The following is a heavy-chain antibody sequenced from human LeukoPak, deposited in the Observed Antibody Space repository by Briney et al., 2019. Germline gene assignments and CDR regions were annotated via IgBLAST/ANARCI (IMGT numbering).Heavy chain of an antibody. CDR1: GFTFSSYA. CDR3: ARDGECCSGGSCYDY. CDR2: ISYDGSNK. Sequence: PGRSLRLSCAASGFTFSSYAMHWVRQAPGKGLEWVAVISYDGSNKYYADSVKGRFTISRDNSKNTLYLQMNSLRAEDTAVYYCARDGECCSGGSCYDYWGQGTLVTVSS. V-gene: IGHV3-30*04. J-gene: IGHJ4*02. D-gene: IGHD2-15*01.